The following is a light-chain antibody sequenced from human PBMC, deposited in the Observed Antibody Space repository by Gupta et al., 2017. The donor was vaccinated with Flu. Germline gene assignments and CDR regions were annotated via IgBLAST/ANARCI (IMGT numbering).Light chain of an antibody. V-gene: IGLV6-57*01. Sequence: NFMLTQPHSVSESPGKTVTISCTRSSGSIASNYVQWYQQRPCSSPTTVIYEDNRRPSGVPDRFSGSIDSSSNSASLTISGLKTEDEADYYCQSYDSSGWVFGGGTKVTVL. CDR1: SGSIASNY. J-gene: IGLJ3*02. CDR3: QSYDSSGWV. CDR2: EDN.